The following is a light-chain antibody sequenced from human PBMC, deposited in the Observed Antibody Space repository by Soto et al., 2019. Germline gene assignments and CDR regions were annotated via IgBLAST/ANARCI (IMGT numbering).Light chain of an antibody. Sequence: QSALTQPASMSGSPGQSITISCTGTSSDVGGYNYVSWYRQHPGKAPKLMIYDVNNRPSGVSKRFSGSKSGNTASLTISGLQAEYVADYYCSSHSSSNTLVVLGGGTKLTVL. CDR1: SSDVGGYNY. CDR2: DVN. CDR3: SSHSSSNTLVV. V-gene: IGLV2-14*03. J-gene: IGLJ2*01.